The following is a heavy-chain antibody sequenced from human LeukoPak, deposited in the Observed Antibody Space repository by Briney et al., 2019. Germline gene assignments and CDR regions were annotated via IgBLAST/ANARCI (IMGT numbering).Heavy chain of an antibody. CDR2: ISSSSTTI. CDR3: AKAFQRGWERDAFAF. J-gene: IGHJ3*01. V-gene: IGHV3-48*02. D-gene: IGHD1-26*01. Sequence: PGGSLRLSWAASGFTFSSYSMNWVRQAPGKGLEWVSYISSSSTTIYYADSVQGRFTISRDNAKNSLYLQMSTLRDGDTAVYYCAKAFQRGWERDAFAFWGQGTLVTVSS. CDR1: GFTFSSYS.